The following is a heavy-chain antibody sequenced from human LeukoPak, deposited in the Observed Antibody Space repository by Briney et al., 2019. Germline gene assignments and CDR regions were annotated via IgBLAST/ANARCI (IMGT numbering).Heavy chain of an antibody. CDR1: GGSISSSSYY. CDR2: IYYSGST. D-gene: IGHD3-22*01. Sequence: SETLSLTCTVSGGSISSSSYYWGWIRQPPGKGREWIGSIYYSGSTYYNPSLKSRVTISVDTSKTQFSLKLSSVTAAGTAVYYCARGGGYYDSSGIGLNPWGQGTLVTVSS. V-gene: IGHV4-39*07. CDR3: ARGGGYYDSSGIGLNP. J-gene: IGHJ5*02.